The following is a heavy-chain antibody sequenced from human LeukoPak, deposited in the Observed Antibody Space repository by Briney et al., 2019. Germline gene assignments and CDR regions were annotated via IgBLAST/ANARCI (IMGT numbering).Heavy chain of an antibody. CDR2: ISGSGGST. Sequence: PGGSLGLSCAASGFTFSSYAMSWVRQAPGKGLEWVSAISGSGGSTYYADSVKGRFTISRDNSKNTLYLQMNSLRAEDTAVYYCAKAGGYCSGGSCYYYYYMDVWGKGTTVTVSS. D-gene: IGHD2-15*01. V-gene: IGHV3-23*01. J-gene: IGHJ6*03. CDR3: AKAGGYCSGGSCYYYYYMDV. CDR1: GFTFSSYA.